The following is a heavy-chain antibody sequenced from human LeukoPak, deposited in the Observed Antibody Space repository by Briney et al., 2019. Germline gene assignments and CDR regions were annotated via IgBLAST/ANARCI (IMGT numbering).Heavy chain of an antibody. V-gene: IGHV4-39*07. CDR3: ARTYVVVIALNWFDP. CDR1: GGSISSSSYY. CDR2: INHSGST. Sequence: SETLSLTCTVSGGSISSSSYYWGWIRQPPGKGLEWIGEINHSGSTNYNPSLKSRVTISVDTSKNQFSLKLSSVTAADTAVYYCARTYVVVIALNWFDPWGQGTLVTVSS. J-gene: IGHJ5*02. D-gene: IGHD2-21*01.